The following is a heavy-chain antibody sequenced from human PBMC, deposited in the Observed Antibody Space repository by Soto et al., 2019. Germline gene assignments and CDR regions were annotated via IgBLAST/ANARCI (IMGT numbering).Heavy chain of an antibody. CDR3: ARGIHGYGDYRGWFDP. CDR1: GGSISSGDYY. V-gene: IGHV4-30-4*01. Sequence: SETLSLTCTVSGGSISSGDYYWSWIRQPPGKGLEWIGYIYYSGSTYYNPSLKSRVTISVDTSKNQFSLKLSSVTAADTAVYYCARGIHGYGDYRGWFDPWGQGTLVTVSS. D-gene: IGHD4-17*01. CDR2: IYYSGST. J-gene: IGHJ5*02.